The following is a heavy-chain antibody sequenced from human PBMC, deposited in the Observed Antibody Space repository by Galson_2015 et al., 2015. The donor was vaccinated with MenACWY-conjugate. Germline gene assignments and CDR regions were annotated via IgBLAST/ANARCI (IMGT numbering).Heavy chain of an antibody. CDR2: TNSDDTNT. CDR1: GFTFTSYW. J-gene: IGHJ6*03. CDR3: ARGEGYYYYYYMDV. Sequence: SLRLSCAASGFTFTSYWMYWVRQAPGKGLEWVARTNSDDTNTPYADFAEGRFTISRDNAKNTLYLQMNSLRAKDTAIYYCARGEGYYYYYYMDVWGKGATVTVSS. V-gene: IGHV3-74*01.